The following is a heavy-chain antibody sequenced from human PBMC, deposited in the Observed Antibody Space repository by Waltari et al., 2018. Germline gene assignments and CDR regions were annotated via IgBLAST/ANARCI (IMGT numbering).Heavy chain of an antibody. CDR3: AREDYGDAFDI. CDR2: ITSSGSTI. J-gene: IGHJ3*02. Sequence: EVLLVVFGVGLVQPGGSLSLSCTASGFIFSSYELTWVRQAPGKGLEWVSYITSSGSTIYYADSVKGRFTISRDNAKNSLYLQMNSLRAEDTAVYYCAREDYGDAFDIWGQGTMVTVSS. CDR1: GFIFSSYE. D-gene: IGHD4-17*01. V-gene: IGHV3-48*03.